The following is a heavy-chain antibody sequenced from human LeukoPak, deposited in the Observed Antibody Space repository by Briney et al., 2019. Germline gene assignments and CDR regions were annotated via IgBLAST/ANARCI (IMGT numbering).Heavy chain of an antibody. CDR2: ISGSGVTT. Sequence: PAGSLRLSCAASGFTFSSYAMSWIRQAPGKGLEWVSGISGSGVTTYYVDSAKGRFTISRDNPKNTLYLQMHSLRAEDTAIYYCARELNPPFASWGQGTLVTVSS. J-gene: IGHJ4*02. D-gene: IGHD3-16*01. CDR1: GFTFSSYA. V-gene: IGHV3-23*01. CDR3: ARELNPPFAS.